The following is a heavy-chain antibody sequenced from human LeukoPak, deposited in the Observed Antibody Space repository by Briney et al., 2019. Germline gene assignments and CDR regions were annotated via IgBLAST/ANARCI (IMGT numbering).Heavy chain of an antibody. D-gene: IGHD2-2*01. Sequence: GGSLRLSCAASGFTFSSYGMHWVRQAPGKGLEWVAVISYDGSNKYYADSVKGRFTISRDNSKNTLYLQMNSLRAEDTAVYYCARHPGGDCSSTSCYEVYWFDPWGQGTLVTVSS. CDR1: GFTFSSYG. V-gene: IGHV3-30*03. J-gene: IGHJ5*02. CDR2: ISYDGSNK. CDR3: ARHPGGDCSSTSCYEVYWFDP.